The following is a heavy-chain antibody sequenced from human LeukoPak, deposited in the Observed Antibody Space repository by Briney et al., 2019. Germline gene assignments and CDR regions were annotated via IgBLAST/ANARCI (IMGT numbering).Heavy chain of an antibody. V-gene: IGHV3-33*06. CDR1: GFTFSSYG. J-gene: IGHJ4*02. D-gene: IGHD3-22*01. CDR3: AKDVGYYYDSSGLY. Sequence: PGGSLRLSCAASGFTFSSYGMHWVRQAPGKGLEWVAVIWYDGSNKYYADSVKGRFTISRDNSKNTLYLQMNSLRAEDTAVYYCAKDVGYYYDSSGLYWGQGTLVTVSS. CDR2: IWYDGSNK.